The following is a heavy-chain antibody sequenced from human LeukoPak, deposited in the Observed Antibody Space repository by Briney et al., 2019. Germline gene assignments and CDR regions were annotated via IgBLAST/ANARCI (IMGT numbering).Heavy chain of an antibody. Sequence: VGCLRLSCAASGFTFSSYAMSWVRQAPGEGLEWVSAIRGSGDRTHYADSVKGRFTISRDNSKNTLYLQMNSLRAEDTAVYYCAKDSKIVGATFRSYHYMDVWGKGTAVTVSS. CDR3: AKDSKIVGATFRSYHYMDV. D-gene: IGHD1-26*01. CDR2: IRGSGDRT. CDR1: GFTFSSYA. J-gene: IGHJ6*03. V-gene: IGHV3-23*01.